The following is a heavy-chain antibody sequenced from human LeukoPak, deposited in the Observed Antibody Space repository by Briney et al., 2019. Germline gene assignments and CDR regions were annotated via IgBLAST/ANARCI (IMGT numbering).Heavy chain of an antibody. CDR2: ISSSSSYI. J-gene: IGHJ4*02. V-gene: IGHV3-21*01. Sequence: GGSLRLSCAASGFTFSSYSMNWVRQAPGKGLEWVSYISSSSSYIYCADSVKGRFTISRDNAKNSLYLQMNSLRAEDTAVYYCARETGYCTSTRCYPDYWGQGTLVTVSS. D-gene: IGHD2-2*03. CDR3: ARETGYCTSTRCYPDY. CDR1: GFTFSSYS.